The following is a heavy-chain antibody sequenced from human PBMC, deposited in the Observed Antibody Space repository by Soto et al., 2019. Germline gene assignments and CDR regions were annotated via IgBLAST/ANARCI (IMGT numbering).Heavy chain of an antibody. CDR2: IGTAGDT. CDR1: GFTFSSYD. V-gene: IGHV3-13*01. CDR3: ARGDPPDAFDI. Sequence: GGSLRLSCAASGFTFSSYDMHWVRQATGKGLEWVSAIGTAGDTYYPGSVKGRFTISRENAKNSLYLQMNSLRAGDTAVYYCARGDPPDAFDIWGQGTMVTVSS. J-gene: IGHJ3*02.